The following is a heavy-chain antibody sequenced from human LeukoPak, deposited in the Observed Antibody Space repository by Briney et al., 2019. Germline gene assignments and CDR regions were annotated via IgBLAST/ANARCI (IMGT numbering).Heavy chain of an antibody. D-gene: IGHD3-9*01. V-gene: IGHV1-46*01. J-gene: IGHJ3*02. CDR1: GYTFTSYY. Sequence: ASVKVSCKASGYTFTSYYMHWVRQAPGQGLEWMGIINPNGGSTSYAQKFQGRVTMTRDTSTSTVYMELSSLRSEDTAVYYCARAKEYYDILTGYYKVDAFDIWGQGTMVTDSS. CDR3: ARAKEYYDILTGYYKVDAFDI. CDR2: INPNGGST.